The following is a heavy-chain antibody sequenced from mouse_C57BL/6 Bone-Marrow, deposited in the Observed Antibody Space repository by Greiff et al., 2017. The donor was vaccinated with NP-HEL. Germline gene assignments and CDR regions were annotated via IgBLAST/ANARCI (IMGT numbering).Heavy chain of an antibody. D-gene: IGHD1-1*01. CDR1: GFTFSSYA. CDR3: ARDRAFYDGFAY. V-gene: IGHV5-4*01. J-gene: IGHJ3*01. Sequence: EVQVVESGGGLVKPGGSLKLSCAASGFTFSSYAMSWVRQTPEKRLEWVATISDGGSYTYYSDNVKGRFTISRDNAKNNLYLQMSHLKSEDTAMYYCARDRAFYDGFAYWGQGTLVTVSA. CDR2: ISDGGSYT.